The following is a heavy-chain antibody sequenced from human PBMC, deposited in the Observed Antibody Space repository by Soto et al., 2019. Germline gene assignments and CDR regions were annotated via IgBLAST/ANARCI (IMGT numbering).Heavy chain of an antibody. CDR3: ARDDAFAHENAFDL. J-gene: IGHJ3*01. CDR2: ISPK. Sequence: GGSLRLSCAVSGFSFRTYGFHWVRQPPGKGLQWVAVISPKGHSDSVEGRFTISRDNSKDTLYLQMNNLRAEDTAVYYCARDDAFAHENAFDLWGQGTKVTVSS. V-gene: IGHV3-33*01. CDR1: GFSFRTYG. D-gene: IGHD3-3*02.